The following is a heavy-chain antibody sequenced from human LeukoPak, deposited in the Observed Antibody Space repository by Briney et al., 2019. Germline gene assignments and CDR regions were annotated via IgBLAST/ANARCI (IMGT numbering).Heavy chain of an antibody. CDR3: ASAYTYVRLGDH. CDR2: TNLHGTAV. D-gene: IGHD3-16*01. V-gene: IGHV3-74*01. J-gene: IGHJ4*02. Sequence: GGSLRLSCAVSGLSFSNYWMHWVRQAPGKGLVWVARTNLHGTAVDYADSVKVRFTISRDNAKNTLFLQMNSLRAEDTAVYYCASAYTYVRLGDHWGQGTLVTVSS. CDR1: GLSFSNYW.